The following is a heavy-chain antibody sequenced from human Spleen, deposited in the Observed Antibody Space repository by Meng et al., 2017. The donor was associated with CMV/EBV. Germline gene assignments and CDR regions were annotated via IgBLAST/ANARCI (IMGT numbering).Heavy chain of an antibody. J-gene: IGHJ4*02. CDR1: GGSISSSSYY. CDR2: IYYSGST. CDR3: AKFNDYSKFFDY. D-gene: IGHD4-11*01. Sequence: SETLSLTCTVSGGSISSSSYYWGWIRQPPGKGLEWIGSIYYSGSTYYNPSLKSRVTISVDTSKNQFSLKLSSVTAADTAVYYCAKFNDYSKFFDYWGQGTLVTVSS. V-gene: IGHV4-39*01.